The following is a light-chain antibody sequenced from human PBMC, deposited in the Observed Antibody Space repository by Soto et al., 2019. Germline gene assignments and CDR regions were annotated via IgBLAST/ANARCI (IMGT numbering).Light chain of an antibody. CDR2: EVS. CDR3: SSFDGSNTV. J-gene: IGLJ1*01. Sequence: QSALTQPPSASGSPGQSVTISCTGTSSDVGDYKYVSWYQQHPGKAPKLLIYEVSERPSGVPDRFSGSKSANTASLTVSGLQAEDEAHYYCSSFDGSNTVFGPGTKLTVL. V-gene: IGLV2-8*01. CDR1: SSDVGDYKY.